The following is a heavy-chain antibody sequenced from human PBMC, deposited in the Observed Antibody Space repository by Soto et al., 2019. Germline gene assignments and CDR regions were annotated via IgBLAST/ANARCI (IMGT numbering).Heavy chain of an antibody. Sequence: GASVKVSCKASGYTFTSYAMHWVRQAPGQRLEWMGWINAGNGNTKYSQKFQGRVTITRDTSASTAYMELRSLRSDDTAVYYCARVDSSGWYGVYYGMDVWGQGTTVTVSS. CDR2: INAGNGNT. J-gene: IGHJ6*02. V-gene: IGHV1-3*01. CDR1: GYTFTSYA. CDR3: ARVDSSGWYGVYYGMDV. D-gene: IGHD6-19*01.